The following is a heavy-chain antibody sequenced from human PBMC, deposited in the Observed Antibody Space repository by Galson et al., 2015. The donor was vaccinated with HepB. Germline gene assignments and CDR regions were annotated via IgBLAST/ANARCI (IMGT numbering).Heavy chain of an antibody. CDR1: GFTFSNYN. J-gene: IGHJ4*02. CDR3: AVAGSWYGGFDY. D-gene: IGHD6-13*01. V-gene: IGHV3-48*02. Sequence: SLRLSCAASGFTFSNYNMNWVRQAPGKGLEWVSYIISSSTTIYYADSVKGRFTISRDNAKNSLYLQMNSLRDEDTAVYYCAVAGSWYGGFDYWGQGTLVTVSS. CDR2: IISSSTTI.